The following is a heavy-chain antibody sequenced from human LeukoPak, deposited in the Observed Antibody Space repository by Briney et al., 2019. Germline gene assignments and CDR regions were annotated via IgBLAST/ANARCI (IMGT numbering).Heavy chain of an antibody. J-gene: IGHJ4*02. CDR3: ARVGFGDSLPGY. Sequence: PGGSLRLSCAASGFTFSDHYMSWIRRAPGKGLEWVSYISGSRVYTNYADSVKGRFTISRDNAKNSLYPQRNSLRAEDTAVYYCARVGFGDSLPGYWGQGTLVTVS. CDR1: GFTFSDHY. CDR2: ISGSRVYT. V-gene: IGHV3-11*05. D-gene: IGHD3-10*01.